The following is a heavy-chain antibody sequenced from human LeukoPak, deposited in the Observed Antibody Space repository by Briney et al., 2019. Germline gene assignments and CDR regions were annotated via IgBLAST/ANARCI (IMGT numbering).Heavy chain of an antibody. CDR3: ARVSTVIANFDF. D-gene: IGHD4-17*01. CDR2: ISGDGAAT. CDR1: GFTFSSFA. Sequence: PGGSLRLSCAASGFTFSSFAFNWVRQAPGKGLDWVAAISGDGAATFSADSVKGRFTISRDNSKNTLYLQTNSLRAEDTAVYFCARVSTVIANFDFWGQGTLVTVSS. J-gene: IGHJ4*02. V-gene: IGHV3-23*01.